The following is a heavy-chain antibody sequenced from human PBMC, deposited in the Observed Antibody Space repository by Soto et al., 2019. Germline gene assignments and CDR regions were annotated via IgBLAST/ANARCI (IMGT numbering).Heavy chain of an antibody. V-gene: IGHV4-59*01. Sequence: SETLSLTCSVSGDSIRSYYWTWVRQPPGKGLEWIGYVESSGSTSYNPSLRSRVTISVDRSKNQYSLKLISITAAESACDYCARGGVPTVAIPKYYYFGLDVWGQGTTVTVSS. CDR3: ARGGVPTVAIPKYYYFGLDV. CDR1: GDSIRSYY. J-gene: IGHJ6*02. D-gene: IGHD4-17*01. CDR2: VESSGST.